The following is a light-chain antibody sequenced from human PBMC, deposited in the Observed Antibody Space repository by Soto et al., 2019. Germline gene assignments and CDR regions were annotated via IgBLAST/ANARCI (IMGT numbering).Light chain of an antibody. CDR1: QGINIF. J-gene: IGKJ5*01. V-gene: IGKV1-39*01. CDR2: TAS. CDR3: RQSYSTPIT. Sequence: DIQLTQSPSFLSASVGDRVTITCRASQGINIFLAWFQQKPGKAPSLLIYTASSLHSGVPSRFSGSGSGTDFTLTISSLQPEDFATYYCRQSYSTPITFGQGTRLEI.